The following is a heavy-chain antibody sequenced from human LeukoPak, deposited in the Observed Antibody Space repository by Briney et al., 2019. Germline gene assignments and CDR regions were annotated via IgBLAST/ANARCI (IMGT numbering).Heavy chain of an antibody. CDR2: IYYSGST. J-gene: IGHJ4*02. CDR3: ARESSEVVVSRTIDY. D-gene: IGHD3-22*01. CDR1: GGSISSSSYY. Sequence: SETLSLTCTVSGGSISSSSYYWGWIRQPPGKGLEWIGSIYYSGSTYYNPSLKSRVTISVDTSKNQFSLKLSSVTAADTAVYYCARESSEVVVSRTIDYWGQGTLVTVSS. V-gene: IGHV4-39*07.